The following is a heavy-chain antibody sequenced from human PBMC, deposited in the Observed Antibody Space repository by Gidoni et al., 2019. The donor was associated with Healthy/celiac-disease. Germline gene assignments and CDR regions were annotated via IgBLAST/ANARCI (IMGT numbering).Heavy chain of an antibody. CDR1: GFTFSSYA. J-gene: IGHJ3*02. CDR3: AKDLIFGVVISKGDAFDI. V-gene: IGHV3-23*01. D-gene: IGHD3-3*01. Sequence: EVQLLESGGGLVQPGGSLRLSGAASGFTFSSYAMSWVRQAPGKGLEWVSAISGSGGSTYYADSVKGRFTISRDNSKNTLYLQMNSLRAEDTAVYYYAKDLIFGVVISKGDAFDIWGQGTMVTVSS. CDR2: ISGSGGST.